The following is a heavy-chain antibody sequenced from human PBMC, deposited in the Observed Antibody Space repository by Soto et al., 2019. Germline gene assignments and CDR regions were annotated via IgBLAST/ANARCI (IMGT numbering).Heavy chain of an antibody. Sequence: PSETLSLTCAVYGGSFSGYYWSWIRQPPGKGLEWIGEINHSGSTNYNPSLKSRVTISVDTSKNQFSLKLSSVTAADTAVYYCARDHPMVRGVTYYGMDVWGQGTTVTVSS. V-gene: IGHV4-34*01. CDR3: ARDHPMVRGVTYYGMDV. D-gene: IGHD3-10*01. CDR2: INHSGST. CDR1: GGSFSGYY. J-gene: IGHJ6*02.